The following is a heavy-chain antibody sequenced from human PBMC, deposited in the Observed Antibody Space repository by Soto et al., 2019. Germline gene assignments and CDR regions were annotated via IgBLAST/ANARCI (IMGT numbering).Heavy chain of an antibody. Sequence: GGSLRLSCAASGFTFSYYYMSWIRQAPGKGLEWVSYISSSGSTIYYADSVKGRFTISRDNAKNSLYLQMNSLRAEDTAVYYCAXSSPLKKSRYYYYGMDVWGQGTTVTVSS. CDR3: AXSSPLKKSRYYYYGMDV. CDR1: GFTFSYYY. V-gene: IGHV3-11*01. J-gene: IGHJ6*02. CDR2: ISSSGSTI.